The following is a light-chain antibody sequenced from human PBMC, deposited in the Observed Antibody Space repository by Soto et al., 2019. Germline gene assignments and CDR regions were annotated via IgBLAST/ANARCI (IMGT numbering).Light chain of an antibody. CDR1: SSDFGGYNY. V-gene: IGLV2-14*01. Sequence: QFALTQPASVSGSPGQSITISCTGTSSDFGGYNYVSWYQQHPGKAPKLMIYDVSNRPSGVSNRFSGSKSGNTASLTISGLQAEDEADYYCSSYTSSSTPDVFGTGTKVTVL. J-gene: IGLJ1*01. CDR2: DVS. CDR3: SSYTSSSTPDV.